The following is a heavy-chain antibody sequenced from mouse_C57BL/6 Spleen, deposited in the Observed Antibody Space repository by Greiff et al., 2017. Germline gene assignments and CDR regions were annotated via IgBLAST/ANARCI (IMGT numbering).Heavy chain of an antibody. CDR1: GYAFSSYW. CDR3: ARGEMYYYGSTDY. V-gene: IGHV1-80*01. CDR2: IYPGDGDT. D-gene: IGHD1-1*01. Sequence: LQESGAELVKPGASVKISCKASGYAFSSYWMNWVKQRPGKGLEWIGQIYPGDGDTNYNGKFKGKATLTADKSSSTAYMQLSSLTSEDSAVYFCARGEMYYYGSTDYWGQGTTLTVSS. J-gene: IGHJ2*01.